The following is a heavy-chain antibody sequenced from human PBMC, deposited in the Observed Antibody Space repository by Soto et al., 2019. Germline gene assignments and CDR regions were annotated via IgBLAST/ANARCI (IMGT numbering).Heavy chain of an antibody. CDR2: IYYSGST. Sequence: SETLSLTCTVSGGSISSGDYYWSWIRQPPGKGLEWIGYIYYSGSTYYNPSLKSRVTISVDTSKNQFSLKLSSVTAADTAVYYCARDLGRYCSSTSCYRGWLDPWGQGTLVTVYS. CDR1: GGSISSGDYY. D-gene: IGHD2-2*02. CDR3: ARDLGRYCSSTSCYRGWLDP. V-gene: IGHV4-30-4*01. J-gene: IGHJ5*02.